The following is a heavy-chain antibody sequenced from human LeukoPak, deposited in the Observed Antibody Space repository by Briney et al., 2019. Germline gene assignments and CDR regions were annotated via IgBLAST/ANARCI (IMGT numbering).Heavy chain of an antibody. CDR2: ISGSGGST. D-gene: IGHD2-15*01. Sequence: GGSLRLSCAASGFTFSSYAMSWVRQAPGKGLEWVSAISGSGGSTYYADSVKGRFTISRDNSKNTLYLQVNSLRAEDTAVYYCAKVPGGQYYFDYWGQGTLVTVSS. CDR1: GFTFSSYA. J-gene: IGHJ4*02. CDR3: AKVPGGQYYFDY. V-gene: IGHV3-23*01.